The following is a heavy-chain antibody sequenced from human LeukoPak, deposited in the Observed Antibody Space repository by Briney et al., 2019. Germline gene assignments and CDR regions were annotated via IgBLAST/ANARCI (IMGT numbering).Heavy chain of an antibody. CDR1: GSTFSSYG. Sequence: GGSLRLSCAASGSTFSSYGMHWVRQAPGKGLEWVAVISYDGSNKYYADPVKGRFTISRDNYKNTLYLQMNSLRAEDTAVYYCAKGRWLQHGSLDYWGQGTLVTVSS. CDR2: ISYDGSNK. J-gene: IGHJ4*02. D-gene: IGHD5-24*01. V-gene: IGHV3-30*18. CDR3: AKGRWLQHGSLDY.